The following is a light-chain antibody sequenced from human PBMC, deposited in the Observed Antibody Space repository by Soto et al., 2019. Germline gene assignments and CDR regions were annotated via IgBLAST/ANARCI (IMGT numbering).Light chain of an antibody. J-gene: IGKJ1*01. CDR2: GAS. V-gene: IGKV3-20*01. Sequence: EIVLTQSPATLSLSPGERATVSCRASQSINNYLAWYQQKPGQPPSLLIYGASSRATGIPDRFSGSGSGTAFTLTISRLEPEDFAVYYCQQYGNSPWTFGQGTKVDIK. CDR3: QQYGNSPWT. CDR1: QSINNY.